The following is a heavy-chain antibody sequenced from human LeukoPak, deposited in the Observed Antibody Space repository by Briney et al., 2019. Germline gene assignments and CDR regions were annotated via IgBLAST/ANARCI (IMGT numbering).Heavy chain of an antibody. Sequence: SETLSLTCTVSGGFISSSSYYWGWIRQPPGKGLEWIGSIYYSGSTYYNPSPKSRVTISVDTSKNQFSLKLSSVTAADTAVYYCARQVPVVVVAATPNWFDPWGQGTLVTVSS. J-gene: IGHJ5*02. CDR1: GGFISSSSYY. D-gene: IGHD2-15*01. V-gene: IGHV4-39*01. CDR2: IYYSGST. CDR3: ARQVPVVVVAATPNWFDP.